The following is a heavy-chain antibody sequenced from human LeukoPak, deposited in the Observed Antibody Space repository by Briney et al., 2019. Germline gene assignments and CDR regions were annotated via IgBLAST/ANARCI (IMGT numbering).Heavy chain of an antibody. CDR3: ASRGYSYGIFDY. CDR1: GGTFSSYA. J-gene: IGHJ4*02. CDR2: IIPIFGTA. V-gene: IGHV1-69*05. D-gene: IGHD5-18*01. Sequence: GASVKVSCKASGGTFSSYAISWVRQAPGQGPEWMGRIIPIFGTANYAQKFQGRVTITTDESTSTAYMELSSLRSEDTAVYYCASRGYSYGIFDYWGQGTLVTVSS.